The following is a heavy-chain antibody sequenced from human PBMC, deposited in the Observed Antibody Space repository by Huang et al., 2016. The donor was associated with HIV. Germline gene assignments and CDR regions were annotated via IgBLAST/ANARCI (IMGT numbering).Heavy chain of an antibody. CDR3: VHRLRYGKWYVDY. V-gene: IGHV2-5*02. J-gene: IGHJ4*02. CDR2: IYWDNEA. D-gene: IGHD6-13*01. CDR1: GFSLTSSGVA. Sequence: QITLKESGPTLVKPTQTLTLTCTFSGFSLTSSGVALGWIRQPPGKALEWLALIYWDNEALFSPSLKTRLTITKDTPKNEVVLTMTNMDPVDTATYYCVHRLRYGKWYVDYWGQGVLVTVSS.